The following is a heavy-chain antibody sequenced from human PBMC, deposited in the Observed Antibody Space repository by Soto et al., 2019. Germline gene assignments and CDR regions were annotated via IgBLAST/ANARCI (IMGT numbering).Heavy chain of an antibody. V-gene: IGHV1-18*01. Sequence: ASVKVSCKASGYTFTSYGIIWVRQAPGQGLEWMGWISAYNGNTNYAQKLQGRVTMTTDTSTSTAYMELRSLRSDDTAVYYCVVVPAAIIDYWGQGTLVTVSS. D-gene: IGHD2-2*01. CDR2: ISAYNGNT. CDR3: VVVPAAIIDY. CDR1: GYTFTSYG. J-gene: IGHJ4*02.